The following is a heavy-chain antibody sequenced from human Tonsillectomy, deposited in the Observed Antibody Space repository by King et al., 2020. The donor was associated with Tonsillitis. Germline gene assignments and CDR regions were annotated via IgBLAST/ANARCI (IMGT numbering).Heavy chain of an antibody. V-gene: IGHV5-51*03. J-gene: IGHJ4*02. Sequence: VQLVESGAEVKKPGESLKISCKGSGYNFTNYWFGWVRKMPGKGLEWMGFIFPVDSDTIYSPSFQGQVTISADKSISTAYLQWSSLKASDTAMYYCASVIRGYSYGFDYWGQGTLVTVSS. CDR2: IFPVDSDT. CDR3: ASVIRGYSYGFDY. CDR1: GYNFTNYW. D-gene: IGHD5-18*01.